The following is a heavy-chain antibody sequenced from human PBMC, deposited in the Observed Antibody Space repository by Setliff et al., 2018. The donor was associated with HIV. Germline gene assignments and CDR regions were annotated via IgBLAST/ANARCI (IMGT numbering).Heavy chain of an antibody. CDR2: IRYDGSST. V-gene: IGHV3-30*02. CDR3: AKAPLTIVATGGEDC. J-gene: IGHJ4*02. D-gene: IGHD6-13*01. CDR1: GFTFSSYG. Sequence: PGGSLRLSCAASGFTFSSYGMHWVRQAPGKGLEWVAFIRYDGSSTYYADSVKGRFTISRDNSKNTLYLQMNSLRVEDTALYYCAKAPLTIVATGGEDCWGQGTLVTVSS.